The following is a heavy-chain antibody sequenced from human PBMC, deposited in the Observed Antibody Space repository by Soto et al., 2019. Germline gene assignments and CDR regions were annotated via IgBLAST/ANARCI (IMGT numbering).Heavy chain of an antibody. Sequence: GSLRLSCAASGFTFSSYAMSWVRQAPGKGLEWVSVISDSGGTTHYADSVKGRFTISRDNSKNTVYLQMNSLRAEDTAVYYCAKYARLQCPGVVCVFDIWGQGTMVTVSS. CDR1: GFTFSSYA. V-gene: IGHV3-23*01. CDR2: ISDSGGTT. J-gene: IGHJ3*02. D-gene: IGHD4-4*01. CDR3: AKYARLQCPGVVCVFDI.